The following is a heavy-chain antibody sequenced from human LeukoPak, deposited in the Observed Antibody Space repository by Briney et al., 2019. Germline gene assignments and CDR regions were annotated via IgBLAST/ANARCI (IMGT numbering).Heavy chain of an antibody. V-gene: IGHV1-18*01. CDR2: ISAYNGNT. J-gene: IGHJ4*02. CDR3: ARDKPDAFGNYLDY. Sequence: ASVKVSCKASGYTFTSYGISWVRQAPGQGLEWMGWISAYNGNTNYAQKLQGRVTMTTDTSTSTAYMELSSLRSEDTAVYYCARDKPDAFGNYLDYWGQGTLVTVSS. D-gene: IGHD1-14*01. CDR1: GYTFTSYG.